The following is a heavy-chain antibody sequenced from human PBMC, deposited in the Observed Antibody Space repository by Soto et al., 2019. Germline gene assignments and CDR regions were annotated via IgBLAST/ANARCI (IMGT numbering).Heavy chain of an antibody. CDR1: GFTFSKYG. V-gene: IGHV3-30*03. CDR3: ARVLDRTISSYYYYGMDV. D-gene: IGHD3-22*01. CDR2: ISPDGVNK. Sequence: RSLRLSCVVSGFTFSKYGMHWVRQAPGRVLEWVAVISPDGVNKYYGGSVKGRFAVSRDNSKGSLSLQMNSLRVEDTATYYCARVLDRTISSYYYYGMDVWGQGTTVTVSS. J-gene: IGHJ6*02.